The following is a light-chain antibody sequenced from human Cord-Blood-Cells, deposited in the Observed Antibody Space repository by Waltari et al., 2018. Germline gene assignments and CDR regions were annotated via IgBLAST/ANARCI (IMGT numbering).Light chain of an antibody. J-gene: IGKJ2*01. V-gene: IGKV3-11*01. Sequence: EIVLTQSPATLSLSLGESATLSSRASQSVSSYLAWYQQKPGQAPRLLIYDASNRATGIPARFSGSGSGTDFTLTISSLEPEDFAVYYCQQRSNWPPLYTFGQGTKLEIK. CDR1: QSVSSY. CDR2: DAS. CDR3: QQRSNWPPLYT.